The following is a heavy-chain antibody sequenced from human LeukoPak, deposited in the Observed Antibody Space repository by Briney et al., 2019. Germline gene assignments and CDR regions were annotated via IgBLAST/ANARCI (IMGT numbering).Heavy chain of an antibody. CDR1: GYTFSSYA. Sequence: ASVKVSCKAPGYTFSSYAMNWVRQAPGQGLEWMGWINTNTGNPTYVQGFTGRFVFSLDTSVNTAYLQISSLKAEDTAVYYCARGGSWVDYWGQGTLVTVSS. J-gene: IGHJ4*02. V-gene: IGHV7-4-1*02. D-gene: IGHD1-26*01. CDR3: ARGGSWVDY. CDR2: INTNTGNP.